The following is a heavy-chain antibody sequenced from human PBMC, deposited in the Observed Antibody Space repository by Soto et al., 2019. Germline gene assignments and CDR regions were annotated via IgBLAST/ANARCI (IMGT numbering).Heavy chain of an antibody. D-gene: IGHD3-22*01. CDR3: ARDLRPPFGSSGYYYFDY. Sequence: SLRLSCAGSGFTFDDYAMNWVRQAPGKGLEWVSSISSSSSYIYYADSVKGRFTISRDNAKNSLYLQMNSLRAEDTAVYYCARDLRPPFGSSGYYYFDYWGQGTLVTVSS. CDR1: GFTFDDYA. J-gene: IGHJ4*02. V-gene: IGHV3-21*01. CDR2: ISSSSSYI.